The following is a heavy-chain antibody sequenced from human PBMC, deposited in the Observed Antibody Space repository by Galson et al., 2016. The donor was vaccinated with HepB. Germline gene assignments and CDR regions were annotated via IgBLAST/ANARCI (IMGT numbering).Heavy chain of an antibody. J-gene: IGHJ4*02. CDR2: INCCNGNR. CDR3: ARGHTPTSTYSYGWDSFDY. D-gene: IGHD5-18*01. V-gene: IGHV1-18*01. CDR1: GYTFSSYG. Sequence: SVKVSCKASGYTFSSYGITWVRQAPGQGLEWMGWINCCNGNRNFAQNLQGRITMTTDTSTKTAYMELRSLRSDDTAVYYCARGHTPTSTYSYGWDSFDYWGQGTLVTVSS.